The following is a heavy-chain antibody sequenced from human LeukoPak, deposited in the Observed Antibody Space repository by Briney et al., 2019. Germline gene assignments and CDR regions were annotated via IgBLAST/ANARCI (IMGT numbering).Heavy chain of an antibody. D-gene: IGHD6-19*01. Sequence: SETLSLTCAVYGGSFSGYYWSWIRQPPGKGLEWIGYIYYSGSTNYNPSLKSRVTISLDTSKNQFSLKLSSVTAADTAVYYCAREGSSGWFSNPGGFDPWGQGTLVTVSS. J-gene: IGHJ5*02. CDR3: AREGSSGWFSNPGGFDP. CDR1: GGSFSGYY. V-gene: IGHV4-59*12. CDR2: IYYSGST.